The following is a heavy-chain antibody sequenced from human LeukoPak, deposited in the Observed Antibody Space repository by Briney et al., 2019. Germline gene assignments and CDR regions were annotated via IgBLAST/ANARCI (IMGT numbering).Heavy chain of an antibody. V-gene: IGHV3-21*01. CDR2: ISSSSSYI. CDR1: GFTFSSYS. CDR3: ARDDLSLWSIIDV. Sequence: KPGGSLRLSCAASGFTFSSYSMNWVRQAPGKGLEWVSSISSSSSYIYYADSVKGRFTISRDNAKNSLYLQMNSLRAEDTAVYYCARDDLSLWSIIDVWGQGTTVTVSS. D-gene: IGHD3-10*01. J-gene: IGHJ6*02.